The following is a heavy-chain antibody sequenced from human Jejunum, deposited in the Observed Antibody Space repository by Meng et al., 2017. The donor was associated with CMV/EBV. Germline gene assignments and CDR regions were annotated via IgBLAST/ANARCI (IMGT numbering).Heavy chain of an antibody. CDR1: YG. Sequence: YGVTWVRQATGQGLECMGWISAYNGDTNYAQKFQGRVTMTTDTSTSTAYMELRSLRSDDTAVYYCARDRGRRIYCSSTSCYGMDVWGQGTTVTVSS. CDR3: ARDRGRRIYCSSTSCYGMDV. J-gene: IGHJ6*02. CDR2: ISAYNGDT. D-gene: IGHD2-2*01. V-gene: IGHV1-18*01.